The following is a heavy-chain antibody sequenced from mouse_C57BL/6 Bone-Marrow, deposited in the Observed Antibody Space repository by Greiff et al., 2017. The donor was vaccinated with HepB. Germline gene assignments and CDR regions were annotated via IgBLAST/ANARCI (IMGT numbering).Heavy chain of an antibody. V-gene: IGHV5-17*01. CDR3: ARIYYGYDEDYFDY. D-gene: IGHD2-2*01. CDR2: ISSGSSTI. Sequence: VQLQQSGGGLVKPGGSLKLSCAASGFTFSDYGMHWVRQAPEKGLEWVAYISSGSSTIYYADTVKGRFTISRDNAKNTLFLQMTSLRSEDTAMYYCARIYYGYDEDYFDYWGQGTTLTVSS. CDR1: GFTFSDYG. J-gene: IGHJ2*01.